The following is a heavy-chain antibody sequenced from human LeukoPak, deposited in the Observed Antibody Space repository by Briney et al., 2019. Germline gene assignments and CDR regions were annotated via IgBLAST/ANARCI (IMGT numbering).Heavy chain of an antibody. J-gene: IGHJ6*02. CDR3: ARDPLYCSSTSCYGDLYYYGMDV. D-gene: IGHD2-2*01. CDR2: INPNSGGT. CDR1: GYTFTGYY. V-gene: IGHV1-2*02. Sequence: ASVKVSCKASGYTFTGYYMHWVRQAPGQGIEWMGWINPNSGGTNYAQKFQGRVTMTRDTSISTAYMELSRLRSDDTAVYYCARDPLYCSSTSCYGDLYYYGMDVWGQGTTVTVSS.